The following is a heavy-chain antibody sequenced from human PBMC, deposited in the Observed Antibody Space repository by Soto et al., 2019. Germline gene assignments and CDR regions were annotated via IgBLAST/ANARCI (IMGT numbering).Heavy chain of an antibody. CDR2: VSGTGTSR. D-gene: IGHD3-22*01. CDR1: GFTSSNYG. V-gene: IGHV3-23*01. J-gene: IGHJ4*02. CDR3: AKDLHYYDSSGYYSGGFDC. Sequence: PGGSLRLSCAASGFTSSNYGMTWVRQAPGKGLEWVSAVSGTGTSRYYADSVKGRFTISRDNSDNTVYLQMNSLRAEDTAVYYCAKDLHYYDSSGYYSGGFDCWGQGTLVALSS.